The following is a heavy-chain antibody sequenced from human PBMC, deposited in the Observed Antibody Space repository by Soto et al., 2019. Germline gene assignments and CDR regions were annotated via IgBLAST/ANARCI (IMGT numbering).Heavy chain of an antibody. J-gene: IGHJ5*02. CDR1: GVSLSIYY. Sequence: MSLTCTVSGVSLSIYYWRWIRPPPGKGLEWIGYIYYSGSTNYNPSLKSRVTISVDTSKNQFSLKLSSVTAADTAVYYCARDRSSSGWGGAYNWFDPWGQGTLVTVSS. D-gene: IGHD6-19*01. CDR2: IYYSGST. V-gene: IGHV4-59*01. CDR3: ARDRSSSGWGGAYNWFDP.